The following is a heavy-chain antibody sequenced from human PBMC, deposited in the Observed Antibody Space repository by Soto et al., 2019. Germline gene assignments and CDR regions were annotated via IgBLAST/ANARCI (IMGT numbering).Heavy chain of an antibody. D-gene: IGHD6-19*01. Sequence: QVQLVQSGAEVREPGASVKVSCKASGYAFSNYGINWVRQAPGQGLEWMGWINTYNDDTDYTQKLQGRVTMTTDTTTSTADMELKSRRSGDAAVYYCAREPYSSGGYRRSDSPRLDYWGQGTLVTVSS. V-gene: IGHV1-18*01. CDR2: INTYNDDT. J-gene: IGHJ4*02. CDR1: GYAFSNYG. CDR3: AREPYSSGGYRRSDSPRLDY.